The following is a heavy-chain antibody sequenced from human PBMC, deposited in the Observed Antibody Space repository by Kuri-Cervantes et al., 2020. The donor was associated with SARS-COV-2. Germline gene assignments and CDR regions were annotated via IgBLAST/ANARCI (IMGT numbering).Heavy chain of an antibody. Sequence: GESLKIPCAASGFTFSDYYMSWIRQAPGKGPAWVSYSSSSGSTIYYADSVKGRFTISSDNAKNSLYLQMNSLRAEDTAVYYCARSGDITMIVEYYFDYWGQGTLVTVSS. CDR2: SSSSGSTI. V-gene: IGHV3-11*04. CDR3: ARSGDITMIVEYYFDY. D-gene: IGHD3-22*01. CDR1: GFTFSDYY. J-gene: IGHJ4*02.